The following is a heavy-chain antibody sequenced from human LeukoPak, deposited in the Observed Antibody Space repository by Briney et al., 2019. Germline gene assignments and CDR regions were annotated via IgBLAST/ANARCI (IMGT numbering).Heavy chain of an antibody. V-gene: IGHV4-34*01. CDR1: GGSFSGYY. CDR3: ARVGKSPAVYSGSYLGWNTDAFDI. J-gene: IGHJ3*02. D-gene: IGHD1-26*01. CDR2: INHSGST. Sequence: SETLSLTCAVYGGSFSGYYWSWIRQPPGKGLEWIGEINHSGSTNYNPSLKSRVTISVDTSKNQFSLKLSSVTAADTAVYYCARVGKSPAVYSGSYLGWNTDAFDIWGQGTMVTVSS.